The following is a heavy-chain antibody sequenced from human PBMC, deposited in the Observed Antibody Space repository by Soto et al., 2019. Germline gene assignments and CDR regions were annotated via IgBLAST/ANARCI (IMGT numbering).Heavy chain of an antibody. D-gene: IGHD3-3*01. V-gene: IGHV1-8*01. CDR3: ARVTYYDFWSGYVYRPFDP. Sequence: GASVKVSCKASGYTFTSYDINWVRQATGQGLEWMGWMNPNSGNTGYAQKFQGRVTMTRNTSISTAYMELSSLRSEDTAVYYCARVTYYDFWSGYVYRPFDPWGQGTLVTVSS. J-gene: IGHJ5*02. CDR1: GYTFTSYD. CDR2: MNPNSGNT.